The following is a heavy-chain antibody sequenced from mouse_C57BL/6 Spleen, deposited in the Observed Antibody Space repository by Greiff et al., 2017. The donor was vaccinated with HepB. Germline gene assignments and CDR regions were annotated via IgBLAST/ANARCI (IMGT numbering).Heavy chain of an antibody. V-gene: IGHV1-76*01. CDR3: ARCGYSYYFDY. J-gene: IGHJ2*01. Sequence: QVQLKQSGAELVRPGASVKLSCKASGYTFTDYYINWVKQRPGQGLEWIARIYPGSGNTYYNEKFKGKATLTAEKSSSTAYMQLSSLTSEDSAVYFCARCGYSYYFDYWGQGTTLTVSS. D-gene: IGHD2-3*01. CDR1: GYTFTDYY. CDR2: IYPGSGNT.